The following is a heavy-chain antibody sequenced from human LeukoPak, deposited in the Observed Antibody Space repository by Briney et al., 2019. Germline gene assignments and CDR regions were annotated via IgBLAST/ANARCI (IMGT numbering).Heavy chain of an antibody. CDR1: GFTFSSYS. V-gene: IGHV3-48*01. CDR2: ISSGSSTI. J-gene: IGHJ4*02. CDR3: ARARYFGDYEDY. D-gene: IGHD4-17*01. Sequence: GESLRLSCEGSGFTFSSYSMNWVRQVPGKGLEWLSYISSGSSTIYYADSVKGRFTISRDNVKNSLYLQMNSLRAEDTAVYYCARARYFGDYEDYWGQGTLVTVSS.